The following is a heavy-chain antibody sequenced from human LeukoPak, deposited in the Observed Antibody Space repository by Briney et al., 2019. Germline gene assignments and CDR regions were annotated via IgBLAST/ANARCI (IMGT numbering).Heavy chain of an antibody. Sequence: GASVKVSCKASGYTFTSYGISWVRQAPGQGLEWMGWISAYNGNTSYAQKLQGRVTMTTDRSTSTAYMELRSLRSDDTDVYYCARGFLGFGELIASDYWGQGTLVTVSS. J-gene: IGHJ4*02. CDR3: ARGFLGFGELIASDY. V-gene: IGHV1-18*04. CDR1: GYTFTSYG. CDR2: ISAYNGNT. D-gene: IGHD3-10*01.